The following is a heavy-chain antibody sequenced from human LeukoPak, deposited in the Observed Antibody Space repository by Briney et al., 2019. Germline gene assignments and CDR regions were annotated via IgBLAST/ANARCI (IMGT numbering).Heavy chain of an antibody. CDR1: GFTFDDYG. Sequence: GGSLTLSCAASGFTFDDYGMSWVRQAPGKGLEWISGINWNGGSTRYADSVKGRFTISRDNAKNSLYLQMNSLRAKDTAVYYCARDGASGSYYTTVSGWGQGTLVTVSS. CDR2: INWNGGST. V-gene: IGHV3-20*04. CDR3: ARDGASGSYYTTVSG. D-gene: IGHD3-10*01. J-gene: IGHJ4*02.